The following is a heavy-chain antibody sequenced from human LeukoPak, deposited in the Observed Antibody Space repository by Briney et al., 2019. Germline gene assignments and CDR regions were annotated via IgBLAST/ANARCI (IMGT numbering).Heavy chain of an antibody. CDR3: ARWIQATGGLDY. Sequence: SQTLSLTCDISGDSVSSDNVAGNWIRQSPSRRLEWLGRTYYRSQWLQQYGVSVKGRVTIHPATSTNQISLQLTSVTPDDTAIYYCARWIQATGGLDYWGQGTLVTVSS. J-gene: IGHJ4*02. D-gene: IGHD5-18*01. V-gene: IGHV6-1*01. CDR2: TYYRSQWLQ. CDR1: GDSVSSDNVA.